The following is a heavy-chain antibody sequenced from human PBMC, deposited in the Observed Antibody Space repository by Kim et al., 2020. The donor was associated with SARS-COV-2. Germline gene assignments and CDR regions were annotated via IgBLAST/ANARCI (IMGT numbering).Heavy chain of an antibody. D-gene: IGHD2-8*01. CDR3: AKGPYCTNGVCYPYYYYYGMDV. CDR1: GFTFSSYA. J-gene: IGHJ6*02. V-gene: IGHV3-23*03. Sequence: GGSLRLSCAASGFTFSSYAMSWVRQAPGKGLEWVSVIYSGGSSTYYADSVKGRFTISRDNSKNTLYLQMNSLRAEDTAVYYCAKGPYCTNGVCYPYYYYYGMDVWGQGTTVTVSS. CDR2: IYSGGSST.